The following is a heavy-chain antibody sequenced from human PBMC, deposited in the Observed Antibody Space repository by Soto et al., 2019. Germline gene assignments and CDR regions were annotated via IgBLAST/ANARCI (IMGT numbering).Heavy chain of an antibody. CDR3: TRGPRLSSVGTGVF. CDR2: ISDDGSRA. V-gene: IGHV3-74*01. Sequence: EVQLVESGGDLVQPGGSLRLSCTASGFTFSMYWMHWVRQVPGKGPEWVSRISDDGSRADYADSVKGRFTISRDNAKNTVYLEMDVLRADDTAVYYCTRGPRLSSVGTGVFWGQGTPVTVSS. J-gene: IGHJ4*02. D-gene: IGHD3-10*01. CDR1: GFTFSMYW.